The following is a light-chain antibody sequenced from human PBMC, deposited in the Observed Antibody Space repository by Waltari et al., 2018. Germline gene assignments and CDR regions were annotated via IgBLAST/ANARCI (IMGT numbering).Light chain of an antibody. CDR2: EVT. V-gene: IGLV1-51*02. Sequence: QSVLTQPPSVSAAPGQRVTISCPGGRSNIGNNYVSWYRQFPGTAPKLLTYEVTERPSGIAGRFSGSKSGTSATLDITGLQAGDEADYYCGTWDSSLSGAVFGGGTHLTVL. CDR3: GTWDSSLSGAV. J-gene: IGLJ7*01. CDR1: RSNIGNNY.